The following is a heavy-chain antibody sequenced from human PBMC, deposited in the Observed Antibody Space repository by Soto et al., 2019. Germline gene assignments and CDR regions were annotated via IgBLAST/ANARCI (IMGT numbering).Heavy chain of an antibody. Sequence: GGSLRLSCAASGFTFSDYYMSWIRQAPGKGLEWVSYISSSGSTIYYADSVKGRFTISRDNAKNSLYLQMNSLRAEDTAVYYCASANVLRFLEWFDGTTGPFDPWGQGTLVTVSS. CDR1: GFTFSDYY. V-gene: IGHV3-11*01. D-gene: IGHD3-3*01. CDR2: ISSSGSTI. J-gene: IGHJ5*02. CDR3: ASANVLRFLEWFDGTTGPFDP.